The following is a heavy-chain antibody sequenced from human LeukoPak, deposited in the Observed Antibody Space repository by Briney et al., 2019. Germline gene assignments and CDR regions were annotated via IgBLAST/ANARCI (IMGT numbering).Heavy chain of an antibody. CDR1: GGSISSYY. D-gene: IGHD3-10*01. V-gene: IGHV4-4*07. Sequence: PSGTLSLTCTVSGGSISSYYWSWIRQSAGKGLEWIGRIYSSGSTDYNPSLKSRVTMSVDTSRNQFSLKLSSVTAADTAVYYCGGASNYYFYYMDVWGKGTTVTISS. J-gene: IGHJ6*03. CDR3: GGASNYYFYYMDV. CDR2: IYSSGST.